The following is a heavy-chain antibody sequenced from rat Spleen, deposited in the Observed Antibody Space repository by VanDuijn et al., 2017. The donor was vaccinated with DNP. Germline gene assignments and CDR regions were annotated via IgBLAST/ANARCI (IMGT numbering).Heavy chain of an antibody. D-gene: IGHD1-12*02. V-gene: IGHV3-1*01. CDR2: ISYSGTT. CDR1: GYSITSNY. Sequence: EVQLQESGPGLVKPSQSLSLTCSVTGYSITSNYWAWIRKFPGNKMEWMGYISYSGTTGYNPSLKSRISITRDTSKRQFFLQLNSVTTEDTATYYFARAYYDGTYYPNWYFDFWGPGTTVTVSS. J-gene: IGHJ1*01. CDR3: ARAYYDGTYYPNWYFDF.